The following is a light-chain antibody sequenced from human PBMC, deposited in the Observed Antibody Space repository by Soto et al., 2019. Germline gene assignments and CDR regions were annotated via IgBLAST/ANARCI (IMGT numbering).Light chain of an antibody. CDR1: SSNIGAGYD. CDR2: SNN. J-gene: IGLJ3*02. CDR3: QSYDSSLSGSV. V-gene: IGLV1-40*01. Sequence: QSVLTQPPSVSGAPGQRVTISCTGSSSNIGAGYDVHWYQQLPGTAPKLLIYSNNNRPSGVPDRFSVSKSGTSASLAITGLQAEDEADYSCQSYDSSLSGSVFGGGTKRTVL.